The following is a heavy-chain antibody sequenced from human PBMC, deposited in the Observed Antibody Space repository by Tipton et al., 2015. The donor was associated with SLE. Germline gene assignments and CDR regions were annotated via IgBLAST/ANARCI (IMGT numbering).Heavy chain of an antibody. CDR3: ARLGHFHWNDIHFRVLRGRIDS. CDR1: GGSINETHW. D-gene: IGHD1-1*01. V-gene: IGHV4-4*02. CDR2: IYHSGSA. J-gene: IGHJ4*02. Sequence: TLSLTCTVSGGSINETHWWNWVRHSPGKGLEWIGEIYHSGSANYNPSLKSRLTMSVDKSKNLFSLKLRSVTAADTAVYYCARLGHFHWNDIHFRVLRGRIDSWGQGTLVTVSP.